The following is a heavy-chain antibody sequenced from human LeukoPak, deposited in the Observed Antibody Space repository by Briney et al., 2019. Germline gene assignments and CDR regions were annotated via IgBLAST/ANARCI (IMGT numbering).Heavy chain of an antibody. CDR2: INHSGST. D-gene: IGHD3-9*01. Sequence: SETLSLTCAVYGGSFSGYYWSWIRRPPGKGLEWIGEINHSGSTNYNPSLKSRVTISVDTSKNQFSLKLSSVTAADTAVYYCARAPELRYFDWLPYHYYHGMDVWGQGTTVTVSS. CDR1: GGSFSGYY. V-gene: IGHV4-34*01. J-gene: IGHJ6*02. CDR3: ARAPELRYFDWLPYHYYHGMDV.